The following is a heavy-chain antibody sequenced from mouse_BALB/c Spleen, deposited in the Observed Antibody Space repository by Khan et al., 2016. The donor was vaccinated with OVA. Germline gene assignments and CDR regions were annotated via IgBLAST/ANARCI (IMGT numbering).Heavy chain of an antibody. Sequence: EVQLQESGAELVKPGASVKLSCTASGFNIKDTYMHWVKQRPEQGLEWIGRINPANGNTKYDQKFQGKSTITADTSSNTAYLQLSSLTSEDAAVYYCGRINAWGQGTTLTVSS. CDR3: GRINA. V-gene: IGHV14-3*02. J-gene: IGHJ2*01. CDR2: INPANGNT. CDR1: GFNIKDTY.